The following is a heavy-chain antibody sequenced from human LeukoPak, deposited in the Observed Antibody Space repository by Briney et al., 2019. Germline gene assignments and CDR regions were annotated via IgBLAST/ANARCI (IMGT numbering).Heavy chain of an antibody. CDR1: GGTFSSYA. CDR3: AREGGIIVADI. J-gene: IGHJ3*02. CDR2: IIPILAIA. V-gene: IGHV1-69*04. Sequence: ASVKVSCKASGGTFSSYAISWVRQAPGQGLEWMGRIIPILAIANYAQKFQGRVTITADKSTSTAYMELSSLRSEDTAVYYCAREGGIIVADIWGQGTMVTVSS. D-gene: IGHD2-15*01.